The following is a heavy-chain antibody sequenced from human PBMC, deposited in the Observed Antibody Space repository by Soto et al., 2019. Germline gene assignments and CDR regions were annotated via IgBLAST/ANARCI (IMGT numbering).Heavy chain of an antibody. V-gene: IGHV4-31*03. D-gene: IGHD2-21*01. J-gene: IGHJ5*02. Sequence: TQSHTCSVADAAIDSGDAYLRKIRQVPGKGLEWIGHIYVTGAVDYNPSLRDRITISQDTSERQFSLNLRLVTAADTAVYYCARLRIATNNYKWFDPWGQGTLVTVS. CDR3: ARLRIATNNYKWFDP. CDR2: IYVTGAV. CDR1: DAAIDSGDAY.